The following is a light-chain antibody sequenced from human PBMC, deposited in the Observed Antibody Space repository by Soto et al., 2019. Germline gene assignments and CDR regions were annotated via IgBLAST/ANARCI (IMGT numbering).Light chain of an antibody. J-gene: IGKJ4*01. Sequence: DIQMTQSPSSLSASVGDRVTITCRPSQGIGNALAWYQQKPGKAPELLIYAASTLQTGVPSRFSGGGSGTDFTLTITSLQPEDFATYYCQQVNVYPSTFGGGTKVDIK. CDR3: QQVNVYPST. CDR2: AAS. CDR1: QGIGNA. V-gene: IGKV1-9*01.